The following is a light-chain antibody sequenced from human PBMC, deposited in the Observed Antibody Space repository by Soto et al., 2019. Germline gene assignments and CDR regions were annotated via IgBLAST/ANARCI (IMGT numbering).Light chain of an antibody. CDR3: AAWDDSLTGYV. CDR2: RNN. CDR1: SSNIGTNS. J-gene: IGLJ1*01. V-gene: IGLV1-47*01. Sequence: SVLTQPPSASGTPGQRVTISCSGSSSNIGTNSIYWYQQLPGMAPKLLIYRNNQRPSGVPDRFSGSKSGTSASLAISGLRSEDEADYYCAAWDDSLTGYVFGTGTKVTVL.